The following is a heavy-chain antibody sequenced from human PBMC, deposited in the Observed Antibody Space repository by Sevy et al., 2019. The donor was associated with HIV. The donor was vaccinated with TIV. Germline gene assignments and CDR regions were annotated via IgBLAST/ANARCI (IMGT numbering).Heavy chain of an antibody. CDR1: GFTFSSYA. CDR3: ASKGYGGIIVFDAFDI. Sequence: GGSLRLSCAASGFTFSSYAMSWVRQAPGKGLEWVSAISGNGGSTYYADSVKGRFTISRDNSKNTLYLQMNSLRAEDTAVYYCASKGYGGIIVFDAFDIWGQGTMVTVSS. D-gene: IGHD2-15*01. V-gene: IGHV3-23*01. J-gene: IGHJ3*02. CDR2: ISGNGGST.